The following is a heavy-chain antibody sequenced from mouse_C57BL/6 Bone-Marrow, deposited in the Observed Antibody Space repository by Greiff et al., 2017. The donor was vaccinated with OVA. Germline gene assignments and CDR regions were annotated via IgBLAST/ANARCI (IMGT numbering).Heavy chain of an antibody. CDR1: GYSITSGYD. J-gene: IGHJ3*01. CDR2: ISYSGST. CDR3: AGGEDSNTFAY. V-gene: IGHV3-1*01. D-gene: IGHD2-5*01. Sequence: EVQGVESGPGMVKPSQSLSLTCTVTGYSITSGYDLHWIRHFPGNNLEWIGYISYSGSTYYNPYLNSRISITQDTYKNHFFLKLNSVTTDDAATYYCAGGEDSNTFAYWGQGTLVTVSA.